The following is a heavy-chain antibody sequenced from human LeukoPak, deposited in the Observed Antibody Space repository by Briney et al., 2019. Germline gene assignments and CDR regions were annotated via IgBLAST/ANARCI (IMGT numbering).Heavy chain of an antibody. CDR3: AKTGIAAAEIDY. D-gene: IGHD6-13*01. J-gene: IGHJ4*02. V-gene: IGHV3-30*18. Sequence: PGRSLRLSCAASGFTFSSYDMHWVRQAPGKGLEWVAVISYDGSNKYYADSVKGRFTISRDNSKNTLYLQMNSLRAEDTAVYYCAKTGIAAAEIDYWGQGTLVTVSS. CDR2: ISYDGSNK. CDR1: GFTFSSYD.